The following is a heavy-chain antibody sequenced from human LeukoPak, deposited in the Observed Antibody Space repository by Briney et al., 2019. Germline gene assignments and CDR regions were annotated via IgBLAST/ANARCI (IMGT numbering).Heavy chain of an antibody. D-gene: IGHD4-17*01. J-gene: IGHJ4*02. CDR1: GFTFSSYW. CDR3: ARDPCYGDADFDH. Sequence: GGSLRLSCAASGFTFSSYWMHWVRQAPGKGLVWVSRINSDGSTTSYADSVKGRFTISRDNAKNTVYLQMNSLRVEDTAVYYCARDPCYGDADFDHWGQGALVTVSS. V-gene: IGHV3-74*01. CDR2: INSDGSTT.